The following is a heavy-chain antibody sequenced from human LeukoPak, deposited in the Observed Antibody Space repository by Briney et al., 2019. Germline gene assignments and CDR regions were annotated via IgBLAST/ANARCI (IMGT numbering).Heavy chain of an antibody. D-gene: IGHD6-13*01. J-gene: IGHJ6*02. Sequence: SETLSLTCAVSGGSISSGGYSWGWIRQPPGKGLEWIGYIYHSGSTYYNPSLKSRVTISVDRSKNQFSLKLSSVTAADTAVYYCARAPGNLYSSSWYYGMDVWGQGTTVTVSS. CDR2: IYHSGST. V-gene: IGHV4-30-2*01. CDR3: ARAPGNLYSSSWYYGMDV. CDR1: GGSISSGGYS.